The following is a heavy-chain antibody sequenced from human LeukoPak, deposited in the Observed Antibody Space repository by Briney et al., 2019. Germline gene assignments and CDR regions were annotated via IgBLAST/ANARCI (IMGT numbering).Heavy chain of an antibody. V-gene: IGHV4-59*01. CDR1: GGSFSGYY. Sequence: SETLSLTCAVYGGSFSGYYWSWIRQPPGKGLEWIGYIYYSGSTNYKSSLKSRVTISVDTSKNQFSLKLSSVTAADTAVYYCAREVVAAPGTVDYWGQGTLVTVSS. J-gene: IGHJ4*01. CDR2: IYYSGST. CDR3: AREVVAAPGTVDY. D-gene: IGHD6-13*01.